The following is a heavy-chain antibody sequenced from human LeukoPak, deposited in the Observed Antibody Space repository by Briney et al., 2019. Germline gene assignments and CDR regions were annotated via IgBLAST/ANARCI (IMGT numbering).Heavy chain of an antibody. J-gene: IGHJ6*03. CDR1: GFTFSSYG. CDR3: AKDWGDYGGDYYYYMDV. Sequence: GGSLRLSCAASGFTFSSYGVRWVRQAPGKGLEWVSAISGSGGSTYYADSVKGRFTISRDNSKNTLYLQMNSLRAEDTAVYYCAKDWGDYGGDYYYYMDVWGKGTTVTISS. V-gene: IGHV3-23*01. CDR2: ISGSGGST. D-gene: IGHD4-17*01.